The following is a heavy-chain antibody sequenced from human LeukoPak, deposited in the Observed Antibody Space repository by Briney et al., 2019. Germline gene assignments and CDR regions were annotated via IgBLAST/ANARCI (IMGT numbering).Heavy chain of an antibody. Sequence: SQTLSLTCAVSGGSIRSAGYSWNWIRQPPGKGLEGIGDSYESGTTYYNPSLESRVSISVDRSKNQFSLRLTSVTAADTAVYFCVSQYCDGGNCYPYFDSWGQGTLVTVPS. CDR1: GGSIRSAGYS. J-gene: IGHJ4*02. V-gene: IGHV4-30-2*01. D-gene: IGHD2-15*01. CDR2: SYESGTT. CDR3: VSQYCDGGNCYPYFDS.